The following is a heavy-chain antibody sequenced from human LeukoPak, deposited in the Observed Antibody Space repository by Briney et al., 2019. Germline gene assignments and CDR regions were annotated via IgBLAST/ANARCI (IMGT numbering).Heavy chain of an antibody. CDR1: GFTFGDYA. D-gene: IGHD2-2*01. Sequence: GGSLRLSCTASGFTFGDYAMSWVRQAPGKGLEWVGFIRSKAYGGTTEYAASVKGRFTISRDDSKSIAYLQMNSLKTEDTAVYYCTQDIVVVPAAMEGYYYYGMDVWGQGTTVTVSS. CDR2: IRSKAYGGTT. CDR3: TQDIVVVPAAMEGYYYYGMDV. V-gene: IGHV3-49*04. J-gene: IGHJ6*02.